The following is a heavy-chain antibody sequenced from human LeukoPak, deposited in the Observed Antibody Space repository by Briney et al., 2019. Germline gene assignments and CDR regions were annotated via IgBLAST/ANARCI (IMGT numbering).Heavy chain of an antibody. V-gene: IGHV3-48*04. Sequence: PGGSLRLSCAASGFSFSNYWMTWVRQAPGKGLEWVLYISTSGTTIYYADSVKGRFTISTDNAKNSLYLQMNSLRAEDTAVYYCARGGGGILKAYYSYMDVWGKGTTVTVSS. CDR2: ISTSGTTI. J-gene: IGHJ6*03. CDR3: ARGGGGILKAYYSYMDV. D-gene: IGHD3-10*01. CDR1: GFSFSNYW.